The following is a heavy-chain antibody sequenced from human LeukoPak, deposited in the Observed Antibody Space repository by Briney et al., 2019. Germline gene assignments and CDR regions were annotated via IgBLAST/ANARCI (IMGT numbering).Heavy chain of an antibody. CDR3: AREKTWLGVDY. Sequence: PGGSLRPSCAASGFTFSSYSMNWVRQAPGKGLEWVSSISSSSSYIYYADSVKGRFTISRDNAKNSLYLQMNSLRAEDTAVYYCAREKTWLGVDYWGQGTLVTVSS. V-gene: IGHV3-21*01. D-gene: IGHD5-12*01. CDR2: ISSSSSYI. CDR1: GFTFSSYS. J-gene: IGHJ4*02.